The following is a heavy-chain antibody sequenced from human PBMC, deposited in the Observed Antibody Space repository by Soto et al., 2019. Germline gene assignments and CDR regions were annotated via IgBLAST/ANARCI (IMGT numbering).Heavy chain of an antibody. CDR3: ARDFGFITGLPGEYGQPGIAAAGTSPSPDY. J-gene: IGHJ4*02. V-gene: IGHV1-3*01. Sequence: ASVKVSCKASGYTFTSYAMHWVRQAPGQRLEWMGWINAGNGNTKYSQKFQGRVTITRDTSASTAYMELSSLRSEDTAVYYCARDFGFITGLPGEYGQPGIAAAGTSPSPDYWGQGTLVTVSS. CDR2: INAGNGNT. D-gene: IGHD6-13*01. CDR1: GYTFTSYA.